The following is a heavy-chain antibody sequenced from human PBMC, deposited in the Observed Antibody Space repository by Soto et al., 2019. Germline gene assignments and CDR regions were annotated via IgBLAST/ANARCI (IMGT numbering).Heavy chain of an antibody. CDR2: IRSKAYGGTT. Sequence: LRLSCTASGFTFGDYAMSWVRQAPGKGLGWVGFIRSKAYGGTTEYAASVKGRFTISRDDSKSIAYLQMNSLKTEDTAVYYCTRDAYYYDSSGYYYVPYDAFDIWGQGTMVTVSS. V-gene: IGHV3-49*04. CDR3: TRDAYYYDSSGYYYVPYDAFDI. J-gene: IGHJ3*02. D-gene: IGHD3-22*01. CDR1: GFTFGDYA.